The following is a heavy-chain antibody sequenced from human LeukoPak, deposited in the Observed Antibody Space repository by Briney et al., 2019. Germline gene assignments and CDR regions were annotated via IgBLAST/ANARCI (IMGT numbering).Heavy chain of an antibody. Sequence: ADTVSLICSVWGFPLNYYHWGWIRQPPGKGLEWIGYIFYGGNTDYNPSLKSRVTISVDTSRNQFSLKLDSVTAADTAVYYCSRVFRRDGYFDYWGQGTLVTVSS. CDR2: IFYGGNT. CDR3: SRVFRRDGYFDY. J-gene: IGHJ4*02. D-gene: IGHD5-24*01. V-gene: IGHV4-59*07. CDR1: GFPLNYYH.